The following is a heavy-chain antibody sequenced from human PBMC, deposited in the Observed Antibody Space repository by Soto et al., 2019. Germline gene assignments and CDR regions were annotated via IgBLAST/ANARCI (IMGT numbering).Heavy chain of an antibody. Sequence: ASVKVSCKASGYTFTGYYMHWVRQAPGQGLEWMGWINPNSGGTNYAQKFQGWVTMTRDTSISTAYMELSRLRSDDTAVYYCARDPGYSSSSVAFDIWGQGTKVTVSS. J-gene: IGHJ3*02. V-gene: IGHV1-2*04. CDR2: INPNSGGT. CDR1: GYTFTGYY. D-gene: IGHD6-6*01. CDR3: ARDPGYSSSSVAFDI.